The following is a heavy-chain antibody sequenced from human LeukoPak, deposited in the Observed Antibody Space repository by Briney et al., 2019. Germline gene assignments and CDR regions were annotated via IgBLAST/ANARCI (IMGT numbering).Heavy chain of an antibody. Sequence: GGSLRLSCAASEFTFSSYNLNWVRQAPGKGLEWVSSISSSSSIVYYADSVKGRFTISRDNSKNTLYLQVNSLRAEDTAVYYCAKGGKWDVTPFDYWGQGTLVTVSS. CDR1: EFTFSSYN. J-gene: IGHJ4*02. D-gene: IGHD1-26*01. CDR3: AKGGKWDVTPFDY. CDR2: ISSSSSIV. V-gene: IGHV3-48*01.